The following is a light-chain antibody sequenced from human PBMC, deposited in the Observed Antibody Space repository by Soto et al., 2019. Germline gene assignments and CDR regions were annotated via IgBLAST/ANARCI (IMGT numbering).Light chain of an antibody. J-gene: IGKJ1*01. Sequence: DIQMTQSPSTMSASVVDRVTITCRASQSIDSWLAWYQQKPGKAPKFLMYKASNLESGVPSRFSGSGSETEFTLTISSLQPDDFATYYCQHYKSYPWTFGQGTKVDIK. CDR1: QSIDSW. V-gene: IGKV1-5*03. CDR3: QHYKSYPWT. CDR2: KAS.